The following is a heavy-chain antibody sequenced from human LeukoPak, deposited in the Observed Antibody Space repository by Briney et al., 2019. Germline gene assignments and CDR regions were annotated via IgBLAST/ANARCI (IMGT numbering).Heavy chain of an antibody. J-gene: IGHJ5*02. CDR3: ARGGIAAAGNWFDP. Sequence: SETLSLTCTVSGGSISSYYWGWIRQPPGKGLEWIGSIYYSGSTYYNPSLKSRVTISVDTSKNQFSLKLSSVTAADTAVYYCARGGIAAAGNWFDPWGQGTLVTVSS. CDR1: GGSISSYY. CDR2: IYYSGST. V-gene: IGHV4-39*07. D-gene: IGHD6-13*01.